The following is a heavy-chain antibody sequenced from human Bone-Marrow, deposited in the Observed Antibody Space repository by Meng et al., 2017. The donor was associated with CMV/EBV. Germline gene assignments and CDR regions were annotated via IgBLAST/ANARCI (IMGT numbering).Heavy chain of an antibody. V-gene: IGHV3-7*01. CDR2: MKGDGSYI. Sequence: GESLKISCAASGFTVSSNYMSWVRQAPGKGLEWVASMKGDGSYIYYVDSVKGRFTISRDNAKNSLYLQMNSVKAEDTAVYYCARGPIDSVSNWGQGTLVTVSS. CDR3: ARGPIDSVSN. CDR1: GFTVSSNY. J-gene: IGHJ4*02. D-gene: IGHD2-15*01.